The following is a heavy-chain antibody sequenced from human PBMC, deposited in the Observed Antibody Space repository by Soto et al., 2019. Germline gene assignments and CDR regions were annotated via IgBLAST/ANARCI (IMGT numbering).Heavy chain of an antibody. J-gene: IGHJ3*02. V-gene: IGHV1-3*01. CDR3: ARWGGGDSSGYSYDAFDI. Sequence: ASVKVSCKASGYTFISYAMHWLRQAPGQRLEWMGWINAGNGDTKYSQNFQGRVTFTTDTSASTAYMELSSLRSEDTAVYYCARWGGGDSSGYSYDAFDIWGQGTMVTVSS. D-gene: IGHD3-22*01. CDR1: GYTFISYA. CDR2: INAGNGDT.